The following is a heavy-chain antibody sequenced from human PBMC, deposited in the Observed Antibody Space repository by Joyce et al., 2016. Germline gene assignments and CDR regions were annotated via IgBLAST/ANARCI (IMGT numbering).Heavy chain of an antibody. J-gene: IGHJ6*02. V-gene: IGHV4-38-2*01. CDR3: ARLAYYDFSTLYPPVASLFGMDV. CDR2: GHHTGRS. Sequence: QVRLQESGPGLVKPSETLSLTCAVSGFSVNAGYYWGWIRQPPGKGLEWIAIGHHTGRSSANPSLKSRVTVSVDTSKNQFSLTLTSVSDADTATYYCARLAYYDFSTLYPPVASLFGMDVWGQGTPVTVSS. D-gene: IGHD3/OR15-3a*01. CDR1: GFSVNAGYY.